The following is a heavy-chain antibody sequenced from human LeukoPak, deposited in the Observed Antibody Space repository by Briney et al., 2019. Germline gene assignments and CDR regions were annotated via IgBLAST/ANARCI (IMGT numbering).Heavy chain of an antibody. V-gene: IGHV3-30*02. CDR1: GFTFS. D-gene: IGHD7-27*01. Sequence: PGGSLRLSCVGSGFTFSVHWVRQVPGEGLEWLTFIRHDGTDQHYADSVRGRFTISRDNSKNTVYLQMNSLRPEDTALYYCAKDGNWASVSWGQGTLVTVSS. CDR3: AKDGNWASVS. CDR2: IRHDGTDQ. J-gene: IGHJ5*02.